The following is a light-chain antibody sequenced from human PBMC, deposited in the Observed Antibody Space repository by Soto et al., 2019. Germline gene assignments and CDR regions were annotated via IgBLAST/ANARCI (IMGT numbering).Light chain of an antibody. V-gene: IGLV2-14*03. CDR2: DVT. J-gene: IGLJ1*01. CDR3: NSYTTNNAFV. CDR1: SGDIDAYNY. Sequence: QSALTQPASVSGSPGQSITISCVGTSGDIDAYNYVSWYQQHPGKAPKLIIYDVTYRPSGVSDRFTGSRSDNAASLTISGLQPEDETVYYCNSYTTNNAFVFGTGTKVTVL.